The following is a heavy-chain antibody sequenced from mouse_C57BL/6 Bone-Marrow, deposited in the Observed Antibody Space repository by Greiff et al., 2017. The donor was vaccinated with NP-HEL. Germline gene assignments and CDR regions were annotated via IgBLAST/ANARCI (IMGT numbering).Heavy chain of an antibody. CDR3: AREGNDGYYDWYFDV. J-gene: IGHJ1*03. CDR1: GYAFSSYW. V-gene: IGHV1-80*01. Sequence: QVQLQQSGAELVKPGASVKISCKASGYAFSSYWMNWVKQRPGKGLEWIGQIYPGDGDTNYNGKFKGKATLTADKSSSTAYMQLSSLTSEDSAVYFCAREGNDGYYDWYFDVWGTGTTVTVPS. CDR2: IYPGDGDT. D-gene: IGHD2-3*01.